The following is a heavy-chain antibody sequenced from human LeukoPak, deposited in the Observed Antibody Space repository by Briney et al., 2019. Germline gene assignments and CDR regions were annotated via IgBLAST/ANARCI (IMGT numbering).Heavy chain of an antibody. D-gene: IGHD3-3*01. CDR3: ARGRSSRDFWSGYSHHWFDP. CDR1: GVSFSAYY. CDR2: INHSGSS. V-gene: IGHV4-34*01. Sequence: SETLSLTCAVYGVSFSAYYWSWIRQSPGKGLEWIGEINHSGSSNYSPSLKSRVTFSVDTSKGQVSLNLNSVTAADTAVYYCARGRSSRDFWSGYSHHWFDPWGQGTLVTVSS. J-gene: IGHJ5*02.